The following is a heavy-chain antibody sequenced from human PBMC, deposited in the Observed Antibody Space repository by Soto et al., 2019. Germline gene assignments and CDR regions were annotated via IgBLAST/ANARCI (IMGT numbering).Heavy chain of an antibody. CDR2: ISGSGGST. Sequence: GGSLRLYCAASGFTFSSYAMSWVRQAPGKRLEWVSAISGSGGSTYYADSVKGRFTISRDNSKNTLYLQMNSLRAEDTAVYYCAKGGFITMIVVVFDYWVQGTLVTVSS. D-gene: IGHD3-22*01. V-gene: IGHV3-23*01. CDR3: AKGGFITMIVVVFDY. CDR1: GFTFSSYA. J-gene: IGHJ4*02.